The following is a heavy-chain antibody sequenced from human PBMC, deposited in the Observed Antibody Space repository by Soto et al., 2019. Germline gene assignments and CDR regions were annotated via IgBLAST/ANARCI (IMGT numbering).Heavy chain of an antibody. D-gene: IGHD3-10*01. V-gene: IGHV1-24*01. CDR2: FDPEDGET. J-gene: IGHJ6*03. CDR3: ATGNPMVRGVIYGYYYYYMDV. CDR1: GYTLTELS. Sequence: GASVKVSCKVSGYTLTELSMHWVRQAPGKGLEWMGGFDPEDGETIYAQKFQGRVTMTEDTFTDTAYMELSSLRSEDTAVYYCATGNPMVRGVIYGYYYYYMDVWGKGTTVTVSS.